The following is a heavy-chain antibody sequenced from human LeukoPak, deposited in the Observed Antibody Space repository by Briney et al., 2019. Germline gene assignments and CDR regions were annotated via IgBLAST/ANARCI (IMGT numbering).Heavy chain of an antibody. D-gene: IGHD3-22*01. V-gene: IGHV3-30*01. Sequence: SGGSLRLSCVASGLNFKSYAVHWVRQAPGKGLHWVAGLSHDGGGEYYAGSVRGRFSISTDNSKSTVYLQMNTLRPEDTAVYYCARAHSSGRLNGAFDLWGQGTTVSVSS. CDR1: GLNFKSYA. CDR2: LSHDGGGE. CDR3: ARAHSSGRLNGAFDL. J-gene: IGHJ3*01.